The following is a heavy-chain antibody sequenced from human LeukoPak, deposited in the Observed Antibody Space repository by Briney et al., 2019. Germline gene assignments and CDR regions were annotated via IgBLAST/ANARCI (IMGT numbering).Heavy chain of an antibody. CDR2: IKQDGSEK. Sequence: PGGSLRLSCAGYGITLSELWMNWVRQVPGKGLEWMANIKQDGSEKKYVDSVKGRFTISRDNAKNSVYLQMNSLRVDDTAVYYCVGGYGWLPDYWGQGALVTVSS. D-gene: IGHD6-19*01. V-gene: IGHV3-7*04. J-gene: IGHJ4*02. CDR3: VGGYGWLPDY. CDR1: GITLSELW.